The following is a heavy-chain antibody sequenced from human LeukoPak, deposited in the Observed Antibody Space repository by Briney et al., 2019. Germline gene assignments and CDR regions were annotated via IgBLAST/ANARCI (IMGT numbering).Heavy chain of an antibody. D-gene: IGHD3-22*01. CDR1: GFTFSSYW. Sequence: GGSLRLSCAASGFTFSSYWMSWVRQAPGKGLEWVANIKQDGSEKYYVDSVKGRFTISRDNAKNSLYLQMNSLRAEDTAVYYCARDGPYYDSSGYYYNPLSFDYWGQGTLVTVSS. J-gene: IGHJ4*02. V-gene: IGHV3-7*01. CDR3: ARDGPYYDSSGYYYNPLSFDY. CDR2: IKQDGSEK.